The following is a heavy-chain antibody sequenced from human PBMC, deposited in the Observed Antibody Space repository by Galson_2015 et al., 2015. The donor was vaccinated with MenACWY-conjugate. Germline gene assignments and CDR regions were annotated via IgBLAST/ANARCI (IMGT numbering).Heavy chain of an antibody. D-gene: IGHD6-25*01. Sequence: SLRLSCAASGFTFSNYAMNWVRQAPGKGLEWVSTIGGSAGDANYADSVKGRFTITRDNSKNTLFLHMNSLRAEDTAVYYCAKDSGYGMDVWGQGTTFTVS. J-gene: IGHJ6*02. CDR1: GFTFSNYA. V-gene: IGHV3-23*01. CDR3: AKDSGYGMDV. CDR2: IGGSAGDA.